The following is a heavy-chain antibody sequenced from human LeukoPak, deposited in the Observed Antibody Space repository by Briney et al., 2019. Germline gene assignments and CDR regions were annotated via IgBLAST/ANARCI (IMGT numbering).Heavy chain of an antibody. V-gene: IGHV3-53*01. Sequence: GGSLRLSCVASGFTVSSNYMSWVRQAPGKGLEWVSVIYSGGSTYYADSVKGRFTISRDNSKNTLYLQMNSLRAEDTAVYYCASGLGSYRTPFYYMDVWGTGTTVTVSS. CDR3: ASGLGSYRTPFYYMDV. CDR2: IYSGGST. D-gene: IGHD3-10*01. J-gene: IGHJ6*03. CDR1: GFTVSSNY.